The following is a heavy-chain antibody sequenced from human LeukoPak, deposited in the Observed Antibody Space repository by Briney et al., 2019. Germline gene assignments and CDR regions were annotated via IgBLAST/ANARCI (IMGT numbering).Heavy chain of an antibody. J-gene: IGHJ4*02. CDR2: MNPNSGNT. V-gene: IGHV1-8*01. Sequence: GASVKVSCKASGYTFTSYDINWVRQATGQGLEWMGWMNPNSGNTGYAQKFQGRVTMTRNTSISTAYMELSSLRSEDPAVYYCGRVGSYYYDSSGPPPDSWGQGTLVTVSS. CDR1: GYTFTSYD. CDR3: GRVGSYYYDSSGPPPDS. D-gene: IGHD3-22*01.